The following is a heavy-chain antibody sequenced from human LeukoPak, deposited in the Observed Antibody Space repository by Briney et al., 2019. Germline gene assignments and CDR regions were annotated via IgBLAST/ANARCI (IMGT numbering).Heavy chain of an antibody. CDR2: IRYDGSNK. V-gene: IGHV3-30*02. Sequence: HGGSLRLSCAASGFTFSSYGMHWVRQAPGKGLEWVAFIRYDGSNKYYADSVKGRFTISRDNSKNTLYLQMNSLRAEDTAVYYCAKDKTLLWFGETYFDYWGQGTLVTVSS. J-gene: IGHJ4*02. CDR1: GFTFSSYG. CDR3: AKDKTLLWFGETYFDY. D-gene: IGHD3-10*01.